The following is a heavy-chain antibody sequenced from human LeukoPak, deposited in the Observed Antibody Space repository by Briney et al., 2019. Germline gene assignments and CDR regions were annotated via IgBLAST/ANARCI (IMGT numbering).Heavy chain of an antibody. J-gene: IGHJ6*03. V-gene: IGHV3-23*01. CDR3: AKRGVQGYMDV. Sequence: GGSLRLSCEDSGFSFGGFYMHWVRQAPGKGLEWVSTINGDGEFTVYAASVKGRFTISRDNSKNTLILQMTSLRAEDTALYYCAKRGVQGYMDVGGKGTTVIVSS. D-gene: IGHD1-26*01. CDR1: GFSFGGFY. CDR2: INGDGEFT.